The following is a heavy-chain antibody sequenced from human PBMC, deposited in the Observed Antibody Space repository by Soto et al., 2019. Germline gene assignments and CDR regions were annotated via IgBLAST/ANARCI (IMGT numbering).Heavy chain of an antibody. CDR3: ARDPRSSGLNNWFDP. D-gene: IGHD3-22*01. CDR2: IYSGGST. Sequence: PGGSLRLSCAASGFTVSSNYMSWVRQAPGKGLEWASVIYSGGSTYYADSVKGRFTISRHNSKNTLYLQMNSLRAEDTAVYYCARDPRSSGLNNWFDPWGQGTLVTVSS. J-gene: IGHJ5*02. CDR1: GFTVSSNY. V-gene: IGHV3-53*04.